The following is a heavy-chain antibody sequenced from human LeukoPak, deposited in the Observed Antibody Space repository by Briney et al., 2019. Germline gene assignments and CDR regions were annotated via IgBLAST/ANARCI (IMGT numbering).Heavy chain of an antibody. V-gene: IGHV3-21*01. J-gene: IGHJ3*02. CDR1: GFTFSSYS. D-gene: IGHD4-23*01. CDR3: ARTHPTVVNAFDI. CDR2: ISSSSSYI. Sequence: GGSLRLSCAASGFTFSSYSMNWVRQAPGKGLEWVSSISSSSSYIYYADSVKGRFAISRDNAKNSLYLQMNSLRAEDTAVYYCARTHPTVVNAFDIWGQGTMVTVSS.